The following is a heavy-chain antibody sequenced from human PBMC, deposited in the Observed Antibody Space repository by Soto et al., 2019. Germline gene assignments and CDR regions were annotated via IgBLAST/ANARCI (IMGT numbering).Heavy chain of an antibody. D-gene: IGHD2-21*01. CDR2: INHLGSI. CDR1: GGSLSDYF. CDR3: ARGGISHWAYFYYMDV. Sequence: LSLSCVVSGGSLSDYFWSWIRQPPGMALEWIGEINHLGSINYNPSLESRVTMSVDTSKNQFSLTLNSVTAADTATYYCARGGISHWAYFYYMDVWDRGTTVPVSS. J-gene: IGHJ6*03. V-gene: IGHV4-34*01.